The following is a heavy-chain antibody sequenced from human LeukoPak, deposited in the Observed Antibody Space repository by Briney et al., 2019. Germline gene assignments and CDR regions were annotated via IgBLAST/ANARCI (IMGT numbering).Heavy chain of an antibody. Sequence: ASVKVSCKASGYTCTGYHIHWVRQAPGQGLEWMGRINPNSGDTNYAQKFQGRVTMTRDTSISTAYMELSRLRSDDTAVYYCARDYCSSTSCLFDYWGQGNLVTVSS. CDR3: ARDYCSSTSCLFDY. CDR1: GYTCTGYH. J-gene: IGHJ4*02. CDR2: INPNSGDT. D-gene: IGHD2-2*01. V-gene: IGHV1-2*06.